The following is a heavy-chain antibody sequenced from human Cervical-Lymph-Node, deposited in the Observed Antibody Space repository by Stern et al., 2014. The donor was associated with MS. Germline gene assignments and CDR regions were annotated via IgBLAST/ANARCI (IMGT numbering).Heavy chain of an antibody. V-gene: IGHV2-26*01. CDR2: IFSNDAK. Sequence: QVTLRESGPVLVKPTETLTLTCTVSGFSLTNTKMGVSWIRQPPEKALEWLAHIFSNDAKSYSSSLKSRLTISKDPSKSQVVLTMTNMDPVDTATYYCARTTYGSGNYELAYWGQGTLVTVSS. J-gene: IGHJ4*02. CDR3: ARTTYGSGNYELAY. D-gene: IGHD3-10*01. CDR1: GFSLTNTKMG.